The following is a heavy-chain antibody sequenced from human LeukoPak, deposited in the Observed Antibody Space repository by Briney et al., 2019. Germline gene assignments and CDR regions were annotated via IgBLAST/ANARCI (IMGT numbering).Heavy chain of an antibody. CDR3: ARGSTLIRGFDY. Sequence: SQTLSLTCTVSGGSISSGGYYWNWIRQHPEKSLEWIGYIFYSGSAYYNPSLKSRVTISVDTSKNQFSLKLSSVTAADTAVYYCARGSTLIRGFDYWGQGTLVTVSS. D-gene: IGHD3-10*01. J-gene: IGHJ4*02. V-gene: IGHV4-31*03. CDR2: IFYSGSA. CDR1: GGSISSGGYY.